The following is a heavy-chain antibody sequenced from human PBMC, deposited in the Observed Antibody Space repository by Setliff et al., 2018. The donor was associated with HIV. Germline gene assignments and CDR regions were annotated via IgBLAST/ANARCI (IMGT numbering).Heavy chain of an antibody. V-gene: IGHV4-4*07. Sequence: PSETLSLTCTVSNNSIRSSYWSWIRQPVGKGLEWIGRIHTLGGTKYNSSLESRVTMPLDTSRNQFSLKLNSVTAADSAVYFCTRDRYANGWLYFDYWGPGILVTVSS. CDR2: IHTLGGT. CDR3: TRDRYANGWLYFDY. D-gene: IGHD2-2*01. J-gene: IGHJ4*02. CDR1: NNSIRSSY.